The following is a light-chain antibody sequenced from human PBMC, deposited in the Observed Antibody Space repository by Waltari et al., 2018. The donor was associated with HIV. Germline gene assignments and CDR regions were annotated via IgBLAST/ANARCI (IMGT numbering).Light chain of an antibody. CDR1: QSVSSSY. CDR2: DAS. V-gene: IGKV3-20*01. CDR3: HQYGSSPRA. J-gene: IGKJ1*01. Sequence: EIVLTQSPGTLSLSPGERATLSRRASQSVSSSYLAWYQQKPGQAPRLLIYDASTRATGIPDRFSGSGSGTDFTLTINRLEPEDFAVYYCHQYGSSPRAFGPGTKVEIK.